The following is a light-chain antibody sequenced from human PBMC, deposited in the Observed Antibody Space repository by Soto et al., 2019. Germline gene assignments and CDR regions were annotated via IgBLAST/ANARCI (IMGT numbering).Light chain of an antibody. V-gene: IGKV4-1*01. Sequence: DIVMTQSPDSLAVSLGERATINCKSSQSVLYSSNNKNFLAWYQQQPGQPPKLLIYWASTRGSGVPARFSGSGSGTDFTLTISSLQAEDVAVYYCQQYYTTPWTFGQGTKVEIK. CDR3: QQYYTTPWT. CDR2: WAS. CDR1: QSVLYSSNNKNF. J-gene: IGKJ1*01.